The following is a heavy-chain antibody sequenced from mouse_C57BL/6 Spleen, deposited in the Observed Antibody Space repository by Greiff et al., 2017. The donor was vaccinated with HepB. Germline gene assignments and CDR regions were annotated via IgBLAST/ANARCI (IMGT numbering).Heavy chain of an antibody. J-gene: IGHJ4*01. V-gene: IGHV5-17*01. CDR2: ISSGSSTI. CDR3: ARDFYYADAMDY. D-gene: IGHD2-1*01. CDR1: GFTFSDYG. Sequence: DVQLVESGGGLVKPGGSLKLSCAASGFTFSDYGMHWVRQAPEKGLEWVAYISSGSSTIYYADTVKGRFTISRDNAKNTLFLQMTSLRSEDTAMYYCARDFYYADAMDYWGQGTSVTVSS.